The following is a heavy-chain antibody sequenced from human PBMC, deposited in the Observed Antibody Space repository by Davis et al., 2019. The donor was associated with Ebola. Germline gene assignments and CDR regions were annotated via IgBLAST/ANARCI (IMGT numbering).Heavy chain of an antibody. D-gene: IGHD1-26*01. J-gene: IGHJ5*02. Sequence: MPSETLSLTCAVYGGSFSGFHWTWVRQPPGKGLEWIGEINHTGGTTYTPSLKSRLSISVDKSKNQFSLNLTSVTAADRGVYYCARGRVGRPYNWFDPWGQGTLVIVSS. CDR2: INHTGGT. CDR1: GGSFSGFH. V-gene: IGHV4-34*01. CDR3: ARGRVGRPYNWFDP.